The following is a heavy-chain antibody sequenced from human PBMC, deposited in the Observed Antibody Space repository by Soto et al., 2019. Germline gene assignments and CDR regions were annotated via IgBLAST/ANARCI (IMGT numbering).Heavy chain of an antibody. CDR2: IWYDGSNK. CDR3: ARDRDCTGGSCYPSYFDY. CDR1: GFSFSSYG. V-gene: IGHV3-33*01. D-gene: IGHD2-15*01. Sequence: GGSLRLSCAASGFSFSSYGMHWVRQAPGKGLEWVAVIWYDGSNKYYADSVRGRFTISRDNSKNTLYLQMNSLRGEDTAVYYFARDRDCTGGSCYPSYFDYWGQGTLVTVSS. J-gene: IGHJ4*02.